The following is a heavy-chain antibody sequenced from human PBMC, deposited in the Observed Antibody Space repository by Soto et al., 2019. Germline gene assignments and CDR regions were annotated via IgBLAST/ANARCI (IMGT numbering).Heavy chain of an antibody. V-gene: IGHV3-23*01. CDR3: AKGKGVGATPDGANC. Sequence: EVQVLESGGGLVQPGGSLRLSCAASGFTFSRYGMNWVRQAPGKGLEWVSGVRSDGDTTYNADSVKGRFTVSRDNFRNTVDLQMNNLRVEDTAVYYRAKGKGVGATPDGANCWGQGTLVTVSP. D-gene: IGHD1-26*01. CDR2: VRSDGDTT. J-gene: IGHJ4*02. CDR1: GFTFSRYG.